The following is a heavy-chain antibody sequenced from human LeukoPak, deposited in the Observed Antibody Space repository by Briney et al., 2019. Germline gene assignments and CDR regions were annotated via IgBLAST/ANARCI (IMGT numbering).Heavy chain of an antibody. J-gene: IGHJ4*02. D-gene: IGHD3-3*01. CDR3: ARDFWSGYIDY. CDR2: INHSGST. V-gene: IGHV4-34*01. Sequence: SETLSLTCAVYGGSFSGYYWSWIRQPPGKGLEWIGEINHSGSTNYNPSLKSRVTISVDTSKNQFSLKLSSVTAADTAVYYCARDFWSGYIDYWGQGTLVTVSS. CDR1: GGSFSGYY.